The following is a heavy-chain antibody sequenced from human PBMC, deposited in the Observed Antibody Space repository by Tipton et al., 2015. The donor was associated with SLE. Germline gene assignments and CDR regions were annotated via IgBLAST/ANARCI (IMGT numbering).Heavy chain of an antibody. Sequence: TLSLTCAVYGGSFSGYYLGWIRQPPGKGLEWIGEINQSGSTNSNPSLTSRVTITVDTSKNQYSLKLSSVAAADTAVYYCAGSDNSGPMGYWGQGTLVTVSS. D-gene: IGHD3-22*01. V-gene: IGHV4-34*01. CDR2: INQSGST. CDR1: GGSFSGYY. CDR3: AGSDNSGPMGY. J-gene: IGHJ4*02.